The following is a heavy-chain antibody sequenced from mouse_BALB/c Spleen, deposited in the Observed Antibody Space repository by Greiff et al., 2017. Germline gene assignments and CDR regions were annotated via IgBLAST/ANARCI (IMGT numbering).Heavy chain of an antibody. V-gene: IGHV5-6-5*01. J-gene: IGHJ2*01. CDR3: ARPYGNYYFDY. D-gene: IGHD2-1*01. Sequence: EVQGVESGGGLVKPGGSLKLSCAASGFTFSSYAMSWVRQTPEKRLEWVASISSGGSTYYPDSVKGRFTISRDNARNILYLQMSSLRSEDTAMYYCARPYGNYYFDYWGQGTTLTVSS. CDR1: GFTFSSYA. CDR2: ISSGGST.